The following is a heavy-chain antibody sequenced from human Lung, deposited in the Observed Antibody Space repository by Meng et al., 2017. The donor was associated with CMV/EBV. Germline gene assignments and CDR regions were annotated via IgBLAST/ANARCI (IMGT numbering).Heavy chain of an antibody. V-gene: IGHV3-23*01. J-gene: IGHJ6*02. CDR1: GFTFNNYV. D-gene: IGHD6-19*01. Sequence: GGSXRLXXAASGFTFNNYVMNWVRQAPGKGLEWVSTISASGGTTYYAESVKGRLTISRDNSRNTVYLQMNSLRVGDTAVYYCAKDSRWRHSAGWYGLDVWGQGTTVXVSS. CDR2: ISASGGTT. CDR3: AKDSRWRHSAGWYGLDV.